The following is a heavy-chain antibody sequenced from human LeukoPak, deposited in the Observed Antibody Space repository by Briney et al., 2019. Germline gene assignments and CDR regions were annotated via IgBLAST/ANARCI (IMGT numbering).Heavy chain of an antibody. CDR1: GFTVSSNY. V-gene: IGHV3-53*01. J-gene: IGHJ4*02. Sequence: GGSLRLSCAASGFTVSSNYMSWVRQAPGKGLEWVPVIYSGGSTYHADSVKGRFTISRDNSKNTLYLQMNSLRAEDTAVYYCATDSGGSPFDYWGQGTLVTVSS. CDR3: ATDSGGSPFDY. CDR2: IYSGGST. D-gene: IGHD3-10*01.